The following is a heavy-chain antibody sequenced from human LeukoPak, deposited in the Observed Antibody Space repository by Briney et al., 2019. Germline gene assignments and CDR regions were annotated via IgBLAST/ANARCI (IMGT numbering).Heavy chain of an antibody. CDR1: GYTFTSYD. CDR3: ARASDSYYYYGMDV. Sequence: ASVKVSCKASGYTFTSYDINWVRQATGQGLEWMGWMNPNSGNTGYAQKFQGRVTMTRNTSISTAYMELSSLRSEDTAVYYCARASDSYYYYGMDVWGQGTTVTVSS. CDR2: MNPNSGNT. J-gene: IGHJ6*02. D-gene: IGHD2-15*01. V-gene: IGHV1-8*01.